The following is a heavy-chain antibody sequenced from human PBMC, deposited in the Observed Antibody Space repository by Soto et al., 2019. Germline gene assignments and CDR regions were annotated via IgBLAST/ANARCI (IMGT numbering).Heavy chain of an antibody. V-gene: IGHV3-30*03. D-gene: IGHD1-26*01. J-gene: IGHJ6*02. CDR1: GFTFNSYG. CDR2: ISYDSTKT. CDR3: ARTRSAWSDFHYYSLDV. Sequence: GGSLRLSCAASGFTFNSYGMHWVRQGPGNGLEWVAFISYDSTKTHYADSVKGRFTISRDNSNSALYVQMNSLTGEDTAVYYCARTRSAWSDFHYYSLDVWGQGTTVTVSS.